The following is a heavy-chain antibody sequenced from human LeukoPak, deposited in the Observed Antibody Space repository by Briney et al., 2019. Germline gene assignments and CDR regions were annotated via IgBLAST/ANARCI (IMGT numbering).Heavy chain of an antibody. CDR2: ISAYNGNT. Sequence: ASVNVSCKASGYTFTSYGISWVRQAPGQGLEWMGWISAYNGNTNYAQKLQGRVTMTTDTSTSTAYMELRSLRSDDTAVYYCARDLVDYYDSSGYYPFDYWGQGTLVTVSS. CDR3: ARDLVDYYDSSGYYPFDY. V-gene: IGHV1-18*01. CDR1: GYTFTSYG. J-gene: IGHJ4*02. D-gene: IGHD3-22*01.